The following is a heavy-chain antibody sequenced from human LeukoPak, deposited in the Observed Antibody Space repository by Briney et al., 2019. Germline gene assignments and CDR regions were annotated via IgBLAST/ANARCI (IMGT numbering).Heavy chain of an antibody. V-gene: IGHV4-34*01. CDR2: INHSGST. CDR3: AGYYGDVDAFDI. D-gene: IGHD4-17*01. CDR1: GGPFSGYY. J-gene: IGHJ3*02. Sequence: SETLSLTCTVYGGPFSGYYWSWIRQPPGKGLEWIGEINHSGSTNYNPSLMSRVTISVDTSKNQFSLKLSSVTAADTAVYYCAGYYGDVDAFDIWGQGTMVTVSS.